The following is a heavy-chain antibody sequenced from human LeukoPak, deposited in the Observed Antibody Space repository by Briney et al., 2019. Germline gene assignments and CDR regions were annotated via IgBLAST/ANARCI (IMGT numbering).Heavy chain of an antibody. CDR2: IKSKPDGGTT. V-gene: IGHV3-15*01. J-gene: IGHJ4*02. CDR3: TTSGWGLDY. CDR1: GFTFSNAW. Sequence: GGSLRLSCAASGFTFSNAWMSWVRQAPGKGLEWVGRIKSKPDGGTTDYAAPVKGRFTISRDDSKNTLYLQMNSLKTEDTAVYYCTTSGWGLDYWGQGTLVTVSS. D-gene: IGHD7-27*01.